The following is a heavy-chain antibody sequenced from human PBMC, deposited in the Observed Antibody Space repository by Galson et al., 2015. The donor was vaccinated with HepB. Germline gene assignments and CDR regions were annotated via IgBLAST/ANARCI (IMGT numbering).Heavy chain of an antibody. CDR1: GGTFSSYA. CDR2: IIPIFGTA. V-gene: IGHV1-69*13. D-gene: IGHD6-13*01. Sequence: SVKVSCKASGGTFSSYAISWVRQAPGQGLEWMGGIIPIFGTANYAQKFQGRVTITADESTSTAYMELSSLRSEDTAVYYCARDVANPIAAAGLSSFDYWGQGTLVTVSS. J-gene: IGHJ4*02. CDR3: ARDVANPIAAAGLSSFDY.